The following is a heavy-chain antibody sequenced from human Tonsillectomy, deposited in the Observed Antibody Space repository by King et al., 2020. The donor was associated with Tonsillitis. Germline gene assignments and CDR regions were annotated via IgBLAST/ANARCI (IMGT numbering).Heavy chain of an antibody. CDR2: INHSGSI. CDR1: GGSFNNYY. CDR3: ARGGSAAGTDYFFGMDV. Sequence: VQLQQWGAGLLRSSETLSLTCAVYGGSFNNYYWSWIRQPPGKGVEWVGDINHSGSINYNTALKSRVSISVDTSKNQFSLKVRSVTAADTAVYYCARGGSAAGTDYFFGMDVWGRGTTVTVSS. V-gene: IGHV4-34*01. D-gene: IGHD6-13*01. J-gene: IGHJ6*02.